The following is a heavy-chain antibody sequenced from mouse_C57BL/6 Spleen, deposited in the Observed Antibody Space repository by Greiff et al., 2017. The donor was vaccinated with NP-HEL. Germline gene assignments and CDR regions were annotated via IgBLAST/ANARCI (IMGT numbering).Heavy chain of an antibody. V-gene: IGHV5-9-1*02. CDR3: KRDDDYYFDY. CDR1: GFTFSSYA. CDR2: ISSGGDFI. Sequence: EVKLVESGEGLVKPGGSLKLSCAASGFTFSSYAMSWVRQTPEKRLEWVAYISSGGDFIYYADTVKGRFTISRDNARNTLYLQMTSVKSEDTAMYYCKRDDDYYFDYWGQGTTLTVSS. J-gene: IGHJ2*01.